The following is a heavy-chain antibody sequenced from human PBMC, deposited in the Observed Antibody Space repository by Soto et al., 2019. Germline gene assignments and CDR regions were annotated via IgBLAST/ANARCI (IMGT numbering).Heavy chain of an antibody. CDR3: ARDARYYYMDV. CDR1: GFTFSSYW. J-gene: IGHJ6*03. D-gene: IGHD6-6*01. CDR2: INNDGSST. V-gene: IGHV3-74*01. Sequence: EVQLVESGGGLVQPGGSLRLSCSASGFTFSSYWMHWVRQAPGKGLVWVSQINNDGSSTIYADSVRGRFTISRDNAKNTLYLEMNGLRAEDTAVYFCARDARYYYMDVWGKGTTVTVSS.